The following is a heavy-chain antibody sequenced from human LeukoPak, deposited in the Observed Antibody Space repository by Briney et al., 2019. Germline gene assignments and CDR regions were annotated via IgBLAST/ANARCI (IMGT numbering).Heavy chain of an antibody. J-gene: IGHJ4*02. D-gene: IGHD1-26*01. V-gene: IGHV3-33*01. CDR3: ARAPPIVNYYLDY. CDR2: IWHDGSDK. Sequence: PGGSLRLSCVASGFTFSSFGMHWARQAPGKGLEWVAVIWHDGSDKYYADSVKGRFIISRDNSKNTLYLQMNSLTAEDTAIYYCARAPPIVNYYLDYWGQGSLVTVSS. CDR1: GFTFSSFG.